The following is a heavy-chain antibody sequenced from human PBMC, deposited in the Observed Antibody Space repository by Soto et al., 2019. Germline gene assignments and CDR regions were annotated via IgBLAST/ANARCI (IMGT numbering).Heavy chain of an antibody. V-gene: IGHV3-23*01. D-gene: IGHD3-10*01. CDR3: ARDVGLWFGKFIRYFDY. J-gene: IGHJ4*02. CDR2: ISGSGGST. Sequence: GGSLRLSCAASGFTFSSYAMSWVRQAPGKGLEWVSAISGSGGSTYYADSVKGRFTISRDNSKNTLYLQMNSLRAEDTAVYYCARDVGLWFGKFIRYFDYWGEGTLVTVPS. CDR1: GFTFSSYA.